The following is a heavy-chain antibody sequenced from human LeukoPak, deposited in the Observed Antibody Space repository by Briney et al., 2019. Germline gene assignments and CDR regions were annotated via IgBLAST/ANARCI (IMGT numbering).Heavy chain of an antibody. V-gene: IGHV1-24*01. CDR1: GYTLTELS. J-gene: IGHJ6*02. D-gene: IGHD4-17*01. CDR3: ATRGNGDQNYYYYGMDV. CDR2: FDPEDGET. Sequence: ASVKVSCKVSGYTLTELSMHWVRQAPGKGLEWMGGFDPEDGETIYAQKFQGRVTMTEDTSTDTAYIELSSLRSEDTAVYYCATRGNGDQNYYYYGMDVWGQGTTVTVSS.